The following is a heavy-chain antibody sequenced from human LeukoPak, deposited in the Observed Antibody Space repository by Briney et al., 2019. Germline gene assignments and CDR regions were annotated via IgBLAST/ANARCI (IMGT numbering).Heavy chain of an antibody. D-gene: IGHD6-6*01. J-gene: IGHJ4*02. Sequence: GRSLRLSCAASGFTFSSYGMHWVRQAPGKGLEWVAVIWYDGSSKYYADSVKGRFTISRDNSKNTLYLQMNSLRAEDTAVYYCATFEYSSSSRDYWGQGTLVTVSS. CDR2: IWYDGSSK. V-gene: IGHV3-33*01. CDR3: ATFEYSSSSRDY. CDR1: GFTFSSYG.